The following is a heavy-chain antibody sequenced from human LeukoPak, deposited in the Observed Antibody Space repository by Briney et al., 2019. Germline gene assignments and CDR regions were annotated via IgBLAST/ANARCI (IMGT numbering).Heavy chain of an antibody. V-gene: IGHV3-23*01. CDR2: IIGTGASK. CDR1: GFTFSTDA. D-gene: IGHD6-6*01. J-gene: IGHJ4*02. CDR3: ARRGDSSSSGKYYFDY. Sequence: GGSLRLSCAPSGFTFSTDAMNCVRQAPGEGLGWGSFIIGTGASKYYADSVKDRFTISRDNSKNTLYLQMNSLRAEDAAVYYCARRGDSSSSGKYYFDYWGQGTLVTVSS.